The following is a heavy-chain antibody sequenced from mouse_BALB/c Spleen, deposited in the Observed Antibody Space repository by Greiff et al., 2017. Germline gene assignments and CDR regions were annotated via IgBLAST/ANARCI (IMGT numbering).Heavy chain of an antibody. V-gene: IGHV1-69*02. Sequence: VQLQQPGAELVRPGASVKLSCKASGYTFTSYWINWVKQRPGQGLEWIGNIYPSDSYTNYNQTFKDKATLTVDKSSSTAYMQLSSPTSEDSAVYYCTREGGNPYYFDYWGQGTTLTVSS. CDR3: TREGGNPYYFDY. CDR1: GYTFTSYW. D-gene: IGHD2-1*01. CDR2: IYPSDSYT. J-gene: IGHJ2*01.